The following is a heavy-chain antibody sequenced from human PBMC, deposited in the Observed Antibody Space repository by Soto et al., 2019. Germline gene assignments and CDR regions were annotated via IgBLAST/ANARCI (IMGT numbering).Heavy chain of an antibody. CDR2: IYYSGST. Sequence: QLQLQESGPGLVKPSETLSLTCTVSGGSISSSSYYWGWIRQPPGKGLEWIGSIYYSGSTYYNPSLKSRVTISVDTSKNQFSLKLSSVTAADTAVYYCASPRDSGSYWRVAYWGQGTLVTVSS. V-gene: IGHV4-39*01. J-gene: IGHJ4*02. CDR3: ASPRDSGSYWRVAY. CDR1: GGSISSSSYY. D-gene: IGHD1-26*01.